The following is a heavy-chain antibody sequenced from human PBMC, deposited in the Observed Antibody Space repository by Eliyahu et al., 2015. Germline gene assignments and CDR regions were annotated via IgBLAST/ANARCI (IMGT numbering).Heavy chain of an antibody. CDR3: ARTGNTYGNNWFDP. CDR2: INPKSGGT. Sequence: QVQLVQSGAEVKQPGASVKVSCKASGYSFTGYXMHWVRQAPGQGLQWMGWINPKSGGTNYGQKFQGRVTMTRDTSISTVYMELSGLRSDDTAVYYCARTGNTYGNNWFDPWGQGTLVRVSA. D-gene: IGHD5-18*01. J-gene: IGHJ5*02. CDR1: GYSFTGYX. V-gene: IGHV1-2*02.